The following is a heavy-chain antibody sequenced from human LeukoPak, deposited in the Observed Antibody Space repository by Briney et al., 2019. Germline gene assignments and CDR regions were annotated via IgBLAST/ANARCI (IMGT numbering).Heavy chain of an antibody. CDR3: ARHLSGTYGDYGFSYYYYGMDV. J-gene: IGHJ6*02. CDR1: GYSISSGYY. D-gene: IGHD4-17*01. V-gene: IGHV4-38-2*02. Sequence: KPSETLSLTCTVSGYSISSGYYWGWIRQPPGKGLEWIGRIYHSGSTYYNPSLKSRVTISVDTSKNQFSLKLSSVTAADTAVYYCARHLSGTYGDYGFSYYYYGMDVWGQGTTVTVSS. CDR2: IYHSGST.